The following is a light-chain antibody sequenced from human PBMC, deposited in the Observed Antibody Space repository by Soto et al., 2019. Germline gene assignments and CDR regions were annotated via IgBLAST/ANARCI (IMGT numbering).Light chain of an antibody. CDR2: DAS. CDR3: QQRSTWPPLS. J-gene: IGKJ4*01. CDR1: QSVGSY. Sequence: EIVVTQSPATLSLSPGERATLSCRTSQSVGSYLAWYQKKPGKAPRLLIYDASNRATGIPARFSGSGSGRDFTLTSSSLEPEDFAVYSCQQRSTWPPLSFGGGTQVEIK. V-gene: IGKV3-11*02.